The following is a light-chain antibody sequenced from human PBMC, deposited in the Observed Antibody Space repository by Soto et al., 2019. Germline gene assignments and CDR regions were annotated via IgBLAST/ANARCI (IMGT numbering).Light chain of an antibody. CDR1: ESVSSN. J-gene: IGKJ1*01. CDR2: GAS. CDR3: QQYDKSPTT. Sequence: EVVMTQSPATLSVSPGERASLSCRASESVSSNLAWYRQRPGQAPRLVIYGASTRATGIPDRFSGSGSGTDFTLTISRLEPEDFAVYYCQQYDKSPTTFGQGTKVDIK. V-gene: IGKV3-15*01.